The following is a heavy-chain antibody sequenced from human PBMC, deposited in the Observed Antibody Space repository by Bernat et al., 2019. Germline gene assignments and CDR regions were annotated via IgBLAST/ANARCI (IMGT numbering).Heavy chain of an antibody. CDR1: GFTFSKFW. J-gene: IGHJ6*04. D-gene: IGHD3-16*01. CDR3: AKGGRYYNSYVDL. Sequence: AQLAESGGDLVQPGGSLRLSCAASGFTFSKFWMYWVRQAPGKGLVWVSRINTDGSNTIYADSVKGRFTISRDNAKNTVNLQMNSLRVGDTGVYYCAKGGRYYNSYVDLRGKGTTVTVSS. CDR2: INTDGSNT. V-gene: IGHV3-74*01.